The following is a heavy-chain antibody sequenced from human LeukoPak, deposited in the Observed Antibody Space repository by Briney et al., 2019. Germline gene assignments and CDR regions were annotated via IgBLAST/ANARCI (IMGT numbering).Heavy chain of an antibody. J-gene: IGHJ4*02. D-gene: IGHD5-12*01. V-gene: IGHV3-23*01. Sequence: GGSLRLSCAASGFTFDDFGMSWVRQAPGKGLEWVSAISGSGGSTYYADSVKGRFTISRDNSKNTLYLQMNSLRAEDTAVYYCAKEGGASRFDYWGQGTLVTVSS. CDR1: GFTFDDFG. CDR3: AKEGGASRFDY. CDR2: ISGSGGST.